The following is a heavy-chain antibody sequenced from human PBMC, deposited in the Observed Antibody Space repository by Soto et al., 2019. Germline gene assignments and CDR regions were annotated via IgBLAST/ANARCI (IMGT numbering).Heavy chain of an antibody. Sequence: GGSLRLSCAASGFTFSSYGMHWVRQAPGKGLEWVAVISYDGGNKYYADSVKGRFTISRDNSKNTLYLQMNSLRAEDTAVYYCAKDVAFDDYYGMDVWGQGTTVTVSS. CDR1: GFTFSSYG. CDR2: ISYDGGNK. CDR3: AKDVAFDDYYGMDV. D-gene: IGHD3-9*01. J-gene: IGHJ6*02. V-gene: IGHV3-30*18.